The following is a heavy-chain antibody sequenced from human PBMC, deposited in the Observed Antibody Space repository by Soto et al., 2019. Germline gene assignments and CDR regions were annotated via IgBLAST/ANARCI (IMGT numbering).Heavy chain of an antibody. V-gene: IGHV3-74*01. J-gene: IGHJ4*02. Sequence: GGSLRLSCAASGFTFSSYWMHWVRQAPGKGLVWVSRINSDGSSTSYADSVKGRFTISRDNAKNSLYLQMNSLRAEDTALYYCAKELHIRIAVAGKYVGFDYWGQGALVTVSS. CDR1: GFTFSSYW. CDR3: AKELHIRIAVAGKYVGFDY. D-gene: IGHD6-19*01. CDR2: INSDGSST.